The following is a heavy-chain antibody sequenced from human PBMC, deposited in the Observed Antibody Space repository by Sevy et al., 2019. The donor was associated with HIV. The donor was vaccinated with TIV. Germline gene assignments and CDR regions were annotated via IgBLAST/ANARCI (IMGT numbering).Heavy chain of an antibody. Sequence: GGSLRLSCVASGSTFNTYVMTWVRQAPGKGLEWVSTISASGGYTYYADSVKGRFTISRDNSKNTVDLLMISLRAEDTAVYYCAKETASGYLPWGQGTLVTVS. V-gene: IGHV3-23*01. J-gene: IGHJ5*02. D-gene: IGHD3-3*01. CDR1: GSTFNTYV. CDR2: ISASGGYT. CDR3: AKETASGYLP.